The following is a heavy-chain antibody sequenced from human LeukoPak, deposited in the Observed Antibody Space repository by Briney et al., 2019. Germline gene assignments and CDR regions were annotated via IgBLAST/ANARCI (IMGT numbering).Heavy chain of an antibody. Sequence: PSETLSLTCAVYGGSFSGYYWSWIRQPAGKGLEWIGRIYTSGSTNYNPSLKSRVTMSVDTSKNQFSLKLSSVTAADTAVYYCARESVRGVLNWFDPWGQGTLVTVSS. CDR3: ARESVRGVLNWFDP. CDR1: GGSFSGYY. CDR2: IYTSGST. V-gene: IGHV4-4*07. J-gene: IGHJ5*02. D-gene: IGHD3-10*01.